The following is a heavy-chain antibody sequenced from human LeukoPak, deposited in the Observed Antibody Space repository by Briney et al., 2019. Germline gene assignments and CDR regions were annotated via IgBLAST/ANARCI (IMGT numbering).Heavy chain of an antibody. CDR3: ALQDDYDTSPPIN. V-gene: IGHV4-39*01. D-gene: IGHD3-22*01. Sequence: SETLSLTCTVSGGSISSSSYYWGWSRQPPGKGLEWIGSIYYIGTTYYNPSLKSRVTISVDTSKNQFSLKLSSVIAADTAVYYCALQDDYDTSPPINWGQGTLVTVSS. J-gene: IGHJ4*02. CDR1: GGSISSSSYY. CDR2: IYYIGTT.